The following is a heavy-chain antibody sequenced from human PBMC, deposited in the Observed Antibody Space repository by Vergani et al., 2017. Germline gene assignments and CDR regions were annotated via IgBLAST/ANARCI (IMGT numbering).Heavy chain of an antibody. CDR1: GGTFSSYA. D-gene: IGHD4-17*01. V-gene: IGHV1-69*11. J-gene: IGHJ3*02. CDR2: IIPILGTA. CDR3: ARDTYGDYEYYRAFDI. Sequence: QVQQVQSGAEVKKPGSSVKVSCKASGGTFSSYAISWVRQAPGQGLAWMGRIIPILGTANYAQKFQGRVTITADESTSTAYMELSSLRSEDTAVYYCARDTYGDYEYYRAFDIWGQGTMVTVSS.